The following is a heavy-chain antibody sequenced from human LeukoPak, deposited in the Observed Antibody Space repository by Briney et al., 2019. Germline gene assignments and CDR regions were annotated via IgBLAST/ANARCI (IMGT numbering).Heavy chain of an antibody. CDR1: GGSISSYY. D-gene: IGHD3-3*01. Sequence: SETLSLTCTVSGGSISSYYWSWIRQPPGKGLEWIGYIYYSGSTNYNPSLKSRVTISVDTSKNQFSLKLSSVTAADTAVYYCARDFLVTGLDYWGQGTLVTVSS. V-gene: IGHV4-59*01. J-gene: IGHJ4*02. CDR2: IYYSGST. CDR3: ARDFLVTGLDY.